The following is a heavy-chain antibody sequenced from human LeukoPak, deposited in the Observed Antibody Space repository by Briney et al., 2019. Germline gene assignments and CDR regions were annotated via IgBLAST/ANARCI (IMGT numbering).Heavy chain of an antibody. V-gene: IGHV4-59*11. D-gene: IGHD4-23*01. Sequence: SETQSLTCSVSGGSIRSHYWSCIRRPRGKGLEWIGYIYYSGSTKYNPSLKSRVTISVDTSKNQFSLKLSSVTAADTAVYYCARGGTTVAPGLLWFDPWGQGTLVTVSS. CDR3: ARGGTTVAPGLLWFDP. CDR1: GGSIRSHY. J-gene: IGHJ5*02. CDR2: IYYSGST.